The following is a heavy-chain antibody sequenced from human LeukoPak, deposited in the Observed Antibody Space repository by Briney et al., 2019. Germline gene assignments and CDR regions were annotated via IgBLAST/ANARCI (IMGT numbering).Heavy chain of an antibody. D-gene: IGHD6-19*01. Sequence: GGSLRLSCAASGFTFGSYWMHWVRQAPGKGLVWVSRINSDGSSTSYADSVKGRFTISRDNAKNTLYLQMNSLRAEDTAVYYCARGTGYSSGWYNWFDPWGQGTLVTVSS. J-gene: IGHJ5*02. CDR3: ARGTGYSSGWYNWFDP. V-gene: IGHV3-74*01. CDR1: GFTFGSYW. CDR2: INSDGSST.